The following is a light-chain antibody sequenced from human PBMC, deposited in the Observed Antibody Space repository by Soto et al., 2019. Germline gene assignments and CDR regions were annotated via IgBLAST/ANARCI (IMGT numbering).Light chain of an antibody. CDR1: ISDVGDYDY. V-gene: IGLV2-11*01. CDR3: CSYAGSSTSVI. Sequence: QSALTQPRSVSGSPGQSVTISCTGTISDVGDYDYVSWYQQHPGKAPKLIIYDVYKRSSGVPDRFSGSKSGNTASLTISGLQAEDEADYDCCSYAGSSTSVIFGGGTKLTVL. J-gene: IGLJ2*01. CDR2: DVY.